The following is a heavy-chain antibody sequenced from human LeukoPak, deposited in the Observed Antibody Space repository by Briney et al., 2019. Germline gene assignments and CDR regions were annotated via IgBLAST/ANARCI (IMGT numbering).Heavy chain of an antibody. CDR3: ARDNPTGVGVSMDV. D-gene: IGHD1-1*01. V-gene: IGHV3-53*01. CDR2: IYIGNTT. J-gene: IGHJ6*03. Sequence: GGSLRLSRAASGFIVSSSYMTWVRQAPGKGLEWVSLIYIGNTTYYADSVKGRFTISRDNSKNTLYLQMNSLRAEDTALYYCARDNPTGVGVSMDVWGKGTMVTVSS. CDR1: GFIVSSSY.